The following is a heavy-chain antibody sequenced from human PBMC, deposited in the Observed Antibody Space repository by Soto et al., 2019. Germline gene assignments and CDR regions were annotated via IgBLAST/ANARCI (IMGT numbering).Heavy chain of an antibody. CDR1: GGSISSSSYY. J-gene: IGHJ5*02. CDR2: IYYSVST. CDR3: ARDVPTNWSDP. Sequence: QLQLQESGPGLVEPSETLSLTCTVSGGSISSSSYYWGWIRQPPGNGLEWIVRIYYSVSTYDHPALDSRVTISVDTSKTQSSFTLSSVTAADTAVYYCARDVPTNWSDPWGQGTLDTVSS. V-gene: IGHV4-39*01. D-gene: IGHD2-2*01.